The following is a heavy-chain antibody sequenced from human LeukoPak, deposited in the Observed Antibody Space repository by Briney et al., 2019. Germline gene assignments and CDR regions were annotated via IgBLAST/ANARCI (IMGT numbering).Heavy chain of an antibody. Sequence: GGSLRLSCAASGFTFSSYAMGWVRQAPGKGLEWVSTISGSGGSTYYADSVKGRFTISRDNSKNTLYLQMNSLRAEDTAVYYCAKGGLHIAARLPFFDYWGQGTLVTVSS. J-gene: IGHJ4*02. CDR3: AKGGLHIAARLPFFDY. D-gene: IGHD6-6*01. V-gene: IGHV3-23*01. CDR1: GFTFSSYA. CDR2: ISGSGGST.